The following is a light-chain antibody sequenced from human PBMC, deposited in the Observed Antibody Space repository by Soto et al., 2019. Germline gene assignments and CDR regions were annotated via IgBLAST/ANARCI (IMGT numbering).Light chain of an antibody. CDR2: YAA. CDR3: QPDGNCPPT. J-gene: IGKJ3*01. V-gene: IGKV3-15*01. Sequence: EMVMTQSPATLSVSPGERVTLSCRASESVHRNLAWYQQKPGQGPSLLIYYAATRANGVPERLTVSESGTEFTLTISSLQTNASRLYQCQPDGNCPPTVGPGTKVEIK. CDR1: ESVHRN.